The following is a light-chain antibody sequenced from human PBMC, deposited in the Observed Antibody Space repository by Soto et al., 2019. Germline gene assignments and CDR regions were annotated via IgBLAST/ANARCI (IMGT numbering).Light chain of an antibody. CDR3: QQTYSTPPT. CDR2: GAS. J-gene: IGKJ1*01. CDR1: QSVSSN. V-gene: IGKV3D-15*01. Sequence: EVVITQSPSTLSVSPGERATLSCRASQSVSSNLAWYQQKPGQAPRLLFYGASSRATGIPDRFSGSGSGTDFTLTISSLQPEDFATYYCQQTYSTPPTFGQGTKVDIK.